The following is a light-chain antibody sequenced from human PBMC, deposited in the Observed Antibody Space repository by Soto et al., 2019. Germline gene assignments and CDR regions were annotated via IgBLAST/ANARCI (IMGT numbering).Light chain of an antibody. J-gene: IGKJ2*01. Sequence: DVVLTQSPLSLPVTLGQPASISCRSSQSLVFRDGITYLNWFQQRPGQSPRRLIYKVFNRDSGVPDRFSGSGSGSDFTLKISRVEPEDVGVYYCMQGTHPYTFGQGTKLDIK. CDR2: KVF. CDR3: MQGTHPYT. V-gene: IGKV2-30*01. CDR1: QSLVFRDGITY.